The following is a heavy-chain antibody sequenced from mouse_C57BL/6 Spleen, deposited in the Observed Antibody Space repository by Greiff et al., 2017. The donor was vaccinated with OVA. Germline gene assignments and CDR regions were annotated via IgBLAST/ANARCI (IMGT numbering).Heavy chain of an antibody. CDR2: INPNNGGT. J-gene: IGHJ4*01. Sequence: EVQLQQSGPELVKPGASVKISCKASGYTFTDYYMNWVKQSHGKSLEWIGDINPNNGGTSYNQKFKGKATLTVDKSSSTAYMELRSLTSEDSAVYYCAGGGPDYWGQGTSVTVSS. CDR1: GYTFTDYY. CDR3: AGGGPDY. V-gene: IGHV1-26*01.